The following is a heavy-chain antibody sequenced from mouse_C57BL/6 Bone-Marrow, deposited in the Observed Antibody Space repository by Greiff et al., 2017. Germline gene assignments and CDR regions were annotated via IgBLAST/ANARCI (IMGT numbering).Heavy chain of an antibody. CDR2: ISNGGGST. J-gene: IGHJ4*01. D-gene: IGHD1-1*01. Sequence: EVTLVESGGGLVQPGGSLQLSCAASGFTFSDSYMYFVRQTPEQRLEWVAYISNGGGSTYYPDTVKGRFTISRDNAKNTLYLQMSRLKSEDTAMYYCARRGPITTVVATDAMDYWGQGTSVTVSS. V-gene: IGHV5-12*01. CDR1: GFTFSDSY. CDR3: ARRGPITTVVATDAMDY.